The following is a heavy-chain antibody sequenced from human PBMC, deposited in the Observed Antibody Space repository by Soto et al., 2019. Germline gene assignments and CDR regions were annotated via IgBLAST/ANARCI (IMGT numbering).Heavy chain of an antibody. CDR1: GGSISSYY. CDR3: ARGRGSSEVWAFDI. V-gene: IGHV4-59*01. Sequence: PSDTLSLTCTVSGGSISSYYWSWIRQPPGKGLEWIGYIYYSGSTNYNPSLKSRVTISVDTSKNQFSLKLSSVTAADTAVYYCARGRGSSEVWAFDIWGQGTMVTVSS. J-gene: IGHJ3*02. D-gene: IGHD1-26*01. CDR2: IYYSGST.